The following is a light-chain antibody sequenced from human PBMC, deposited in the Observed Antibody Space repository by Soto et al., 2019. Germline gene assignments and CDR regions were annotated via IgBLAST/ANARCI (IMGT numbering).Light chain of an antibody. Sequence: IQLTQSPSSLSASVGDRVTITCRASQGISSYLAWYQQKPGKAPKLLIYAASTLESGVPSRFSGSGSGTDFTLTINSLQPEDFASYYCQHLNSYPYTFGQGTKLEIK. V-gene: IGKV1-9*01. J-gene: IGKJ2*01. CDR1: QGISSY. CDR2: AAS. CDR3: QHLNSYPYT.